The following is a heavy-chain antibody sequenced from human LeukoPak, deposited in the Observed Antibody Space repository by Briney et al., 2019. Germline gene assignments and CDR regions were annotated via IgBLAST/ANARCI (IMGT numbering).Heavy chain of an antibody. D-gene: IGHD1-26*01. CDR1: GYPFSGSD. CDR2: VSHEGSSK. J-gene: IGHJ4*02. Sequence: GGSLRLSCAASGYPFSGSDIHWVRQAPGKGLEGVAFVSHEGSSKFYADSVKGRFGISRDNSKSTTYLQMNGLRPDDTAVYYCTTQIKWEPPDFDYWGQGTLVTVSS. CDR3: TTQIKWEPPDFDY. V-gene: IGHV3-30*03.